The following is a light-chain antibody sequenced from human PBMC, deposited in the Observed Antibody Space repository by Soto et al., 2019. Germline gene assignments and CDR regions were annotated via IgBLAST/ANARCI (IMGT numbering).Light chain of an antibody. J-gene: IGKJ1*01. CDR1: QTLSSRH. CDR2: GSS. CDR3: QQYGYSRT. V-gene: IGKV3-20*01. Sequence: EIVLTQSPGTLSLSPGESATLSCRASQTLSSRHLAWYKQKLGQAPRLLIYGSSSRATDIPDRFSGSGSGTDFTLTIRTLEPEDFAIDYCQQYGYSRTFGQGTKVDIK.